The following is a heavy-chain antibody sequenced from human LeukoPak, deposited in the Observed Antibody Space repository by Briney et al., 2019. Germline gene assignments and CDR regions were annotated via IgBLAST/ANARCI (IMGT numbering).Heavy chain of an antibody. Sequence: GGSLRLSCAVSGFTFSGYAMSWVRQAPGKGLEWVSAVSGSGSTTYYADSVKGRFTISRDNSKNTLFLQMNSLRAEDTAIYYCAKDKSYTTRPSHFDYWGQGTLVTVSS. J-gene: IGHJ4*02. V-gene: IGHV3-23*01. CDR1: GFTFSGYA. CDR2: VSGSGSTT. CDR3: AKDKSYTTRPSHFDY. D-gene: IGHD1-26*01.